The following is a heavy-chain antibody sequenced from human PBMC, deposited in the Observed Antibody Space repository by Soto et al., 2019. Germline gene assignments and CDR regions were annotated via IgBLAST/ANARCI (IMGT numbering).Heavy chain of an antibody. CDR2: IWYDGSNK. V-gene: IGHV3-33*01. CDR1: GFTFSSYG. CDR3: ARYLRYCSSTSCYEPLDY. D-gene: IGHD2-2*01. J-gene: IGHJ4*02. Sequence: SGGSLRLSCAASGFTFSSYGMHWVRQAPGKGLEWVAVIWYDGSNKYYADSVKGRFTISRDNSKNTLYLQMNSLRAEDTAVYYCARYLRYCSSTSCYEPLDYWGQGTLVTAPQ.